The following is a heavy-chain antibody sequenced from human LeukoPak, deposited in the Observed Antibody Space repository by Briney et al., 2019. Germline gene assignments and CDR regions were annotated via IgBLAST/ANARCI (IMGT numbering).Heavy chain of an antibody. Sequence: ASVKVSCKASGYTFTGYCMHWVRQAPGQGLEWMGWINPNSGGTNYAQKFQGRVTMTRDTSISTAYMELSRLRSDDTAVYYCARDDDYYDSSGYYNYWGQGTLVTVSS. V-gene: IGHV1-2*02. CDR1: GYTFTGYC. CDR2: INPNSGGT. J-gene: IGHJ4*02. D-gene: IGHD3-22*01. CDR3: ARDDDYYDSSGYYNY.